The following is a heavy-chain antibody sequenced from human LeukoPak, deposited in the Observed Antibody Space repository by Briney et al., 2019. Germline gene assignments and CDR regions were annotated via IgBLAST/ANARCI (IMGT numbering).Heavy chain of an antibody. CDR1: GCTFTRYG. CDR3: ARAPEEQWLAPFDP. Sequence: ASVKVSCKASGCTFTRYGISWVRQAPGQGLEWMGWIIPYNDKTNYAQKLQGRVTMTTDTSTSTAYMELRSLRSDDTAVYYCARAPEEQWLAPFDPWGQGTLVTVSS. J-gene: IGHJ5*02. CDR2: IIPYNDKT. V-gene: IGHV1-18*01. D-gene: IGHD6-19*01.